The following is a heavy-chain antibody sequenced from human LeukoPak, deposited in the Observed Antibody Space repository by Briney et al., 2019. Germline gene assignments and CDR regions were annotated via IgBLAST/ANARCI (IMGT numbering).Heavy chain of an antibody. CDR3: AKRDRPCSGDCSAPYYFDY. CDR1: GFTVSRNY. Sequence: GGSLRLSCAVSGFTVSRNYMTWVRQAPGKGLEWVSVLYNAGLTYYADSVKGRFTISRDNSKNTVFLQMSSLGAEDTAVYYCAKRDRPCSGDCSAPYYFDYWGQGTLVTVSS. V-gene: IGHV3-53*01. CDR2: LYNAGLT. D-gene: IGHD2-21*02. J-gene: IGHJ4*02.